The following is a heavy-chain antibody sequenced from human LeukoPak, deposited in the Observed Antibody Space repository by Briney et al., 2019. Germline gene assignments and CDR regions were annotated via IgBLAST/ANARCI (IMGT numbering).Heavy chain of an antibody. CDR1: GVSMTTHH. Sequence: SETLSLTCTVSGVSMTTHHWNWIRQTPGKGLEWIGYVFDSGRTKENPALKSRGILSADTSDNQLYLRLSSVTAADTAVYYCTTIKRGNIFGYFDFWGQGIMVSVSS. J-gene: IGHJ4*02. CDR3: TTIKRGNIFGYFDF. V-gene: IGHV4-59*11. D-gene: IGHD5-18*01. CDR2: VFDSGRT.